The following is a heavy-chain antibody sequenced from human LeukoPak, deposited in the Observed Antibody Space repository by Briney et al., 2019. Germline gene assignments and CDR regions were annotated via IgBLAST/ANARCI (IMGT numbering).Heavy chain of an antibody. D-gene: IGHD3-16*01. CDR1: GGTFSSYA. CDR3: ARDESGGRGWFDP. Sequence: SVKVYCKASGGTFSSYAISWVRQAPGQGLEWMGGITPIFGTANYAQKFQGRVTITADESTSTAYMELSSLRSEDTAVYYCARDESGGRGWFDPWGQGTLVTVSS. CDR2: ITPIFGTA. J-gene: IGHJ5*02. V-gene: IGHV1-69*13.